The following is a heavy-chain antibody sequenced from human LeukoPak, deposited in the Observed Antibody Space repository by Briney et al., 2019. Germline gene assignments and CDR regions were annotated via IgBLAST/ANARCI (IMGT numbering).Heavy chain of an antibody. V-gene: IGHV1-18*01. D-gene: IGHD4-17*01. CDR1: GYTFVSYG. CDR3: ARATTVTTFDI. J-gene: IGHJ3*02. CDR2: ISVYNTNT. Sequence: GASVKVSCKASGYTFVSYGISWVRQAPGQGLEWMGWISVYNTNTNCAQKLQGRVTMTTDTSTSTAYMELRSLRSDDTAVYYCARATTVTTFDIWGQGTMVTVSS.